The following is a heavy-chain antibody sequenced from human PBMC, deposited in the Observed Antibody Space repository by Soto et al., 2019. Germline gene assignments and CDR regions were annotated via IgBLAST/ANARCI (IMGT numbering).Heavy chain of an antibody. Sequence: QVQLQESGPGLVKPSQTLSLTCTVSGGSISSGGYYWSWIRQHPGKGLEWIGYIYYSGSTYYNPSLKSRVTTSVDTSKNQFSLKLSSVTAADTAVYYCARDGAGDSSGSGGPYAFDIWGQGTMVTVSS. CDR2: IYYSGST. CDR3: ARDGAGDSSGSGGPYAFDI. CDR1: GGSISSGGYY. D-gene: IGHD3-22*01. J-gene: IGHJ3*02. V-gene: IGHV4-31*03.